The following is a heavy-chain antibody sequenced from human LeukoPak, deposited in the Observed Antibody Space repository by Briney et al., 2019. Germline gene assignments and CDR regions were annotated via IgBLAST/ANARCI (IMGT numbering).Heavy chain of an antibody. CDR1: RFTFSSHW. CDR2: KKEDGSEK. J-gene: IGHJ5*02. CDR3: ATSNWFDP. Sequence: GGSLRLSCVASRFTFSSHWVSWVRQAPGKGLEWVANKKEDGSEKYYADSVKGRFTISRDNSKDTLYLQMNSLRAEDTAVYYCATSNWFDPWGQGTLVTVSS. V-gene: IGHV3-7*01.